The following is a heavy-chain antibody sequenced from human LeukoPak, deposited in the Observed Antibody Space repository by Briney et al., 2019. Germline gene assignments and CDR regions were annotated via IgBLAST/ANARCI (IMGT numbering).Heavy chain of an antibody. CDR2: YYKTDT. V-gene: IGHV3-53*01. D-gene: IGHD1-26*01. J-gene: IGHJ4*02. CDR1: GFRLSSEY. CDR3: STAPAWDLLYYN. Sequence: GESLRLSCVASGFRLSSEYMSWVRQAPGKGLEWASFYYKTDTYYADSVKGRFTISIDTSKNTLYLQMDNLRAEDTAVYYCSTAPAWDLLYYNWGQGTPVTVSS.